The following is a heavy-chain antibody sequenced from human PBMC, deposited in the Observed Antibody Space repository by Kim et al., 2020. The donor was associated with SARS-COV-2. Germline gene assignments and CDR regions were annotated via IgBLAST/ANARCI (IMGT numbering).Heavy chain of an antibody. CDR1: GFTFDDYT. V-gene: IGHV3-43*01. D-gene: IGHD6-19*01. J-gene: IGHJ6*02. CDR3: AKDMGIAVARYYYYYYGMDV. CDR2: ISWDGGST. Sequence: GGSLRLSCAASGFTFDDYTMHWVRQAPGKGLEWVSLISWDGGSTYYADSVKGRFTISRDNSKNSLYLQMNSLRTEDTALYYCAKDMGIAVARYYYYYYGMDVWDQGTAITVSS.